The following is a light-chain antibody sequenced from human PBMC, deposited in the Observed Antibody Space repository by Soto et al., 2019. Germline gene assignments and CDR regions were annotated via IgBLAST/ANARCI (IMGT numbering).Light chain of an antibody. CDR2: DAS. V-gene: IGKV1-5*01. J-gene: IGKJ1*01. CDR3: QQYNSYWGT. Sequence: DIQMTRSPSTLSASVGDRVTITCRASQSISNWLAWYQQKQGKAPKLLIYDASSLESGVPSRFSGSGSGTEFTLTISSLQPDDFATYYCQQYNSYWGTFGQGTKVDI. CDR1: QSISNW.